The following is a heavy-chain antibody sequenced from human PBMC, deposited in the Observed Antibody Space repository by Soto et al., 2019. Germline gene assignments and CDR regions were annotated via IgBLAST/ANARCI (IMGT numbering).Heavy chain of an antibody. V-gene: IGHV1-69*01. D-gene: IGHD6-13*01. Sequence: QVQLVQSGAEVKKPGSSVKVSCKASGGTFSSYAISWVRQAPGQGLEWMGGIIPIFGTANDAQEFQGRVTITADESTSTAYMELSSLRSEDTAVYYCAREGGSSRGYYYYYYGMDVWGQGTTVTVSS. J-gene: IGHJ6*02. CDR3: AREGGSSRGYYYYYYGMDV. CDR2: IIPIFGTA. CDR1: GGTFSSYA.